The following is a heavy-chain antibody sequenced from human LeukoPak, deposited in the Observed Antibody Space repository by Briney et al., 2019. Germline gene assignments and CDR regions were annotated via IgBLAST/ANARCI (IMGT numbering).Heavy chain of an antibody. CDR2: ISAHNGNT. CDR1: GYTFTSYG. J-gene: IGHJ5*02. CDR3: AREAITIFGVVRTQTTYGPHRFDP. D-gene: IGHD3-3*01. Sequence: ASVKVSCKASGYTFTSYGISWVRQAPGQGLEWMGWISAHNGNTHSAQKFQGRVTMTTETSTSTVYMEMRSLRSDDTAVYYCAREAITIFGVVRTQTTYGPHRFDPWGQGTLVTVSS. V-gene: IGHV1-18*01.